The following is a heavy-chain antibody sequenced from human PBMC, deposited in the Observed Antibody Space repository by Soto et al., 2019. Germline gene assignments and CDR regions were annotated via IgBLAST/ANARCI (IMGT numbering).Heavy chain of an antibody. CDR1: GYTFTIYD. D-gene: IGHD2-15*01. V-gene: IGHV1-8*01. CDR3: ARVEENCSGGSCGDAFDI. J-gene: IGHJ3*02. Sequence: ASVKVSCKASGYTFTIYDINWVLQATGQGLEWMGWMNPNSGNTGYAQKFQGRVTMTRNTSISTAYMELSSLRSEDTAVYYCARVEENCSGGSCGDAFDIWGQGTMVTVS. CDR2: MNPNSGNT.